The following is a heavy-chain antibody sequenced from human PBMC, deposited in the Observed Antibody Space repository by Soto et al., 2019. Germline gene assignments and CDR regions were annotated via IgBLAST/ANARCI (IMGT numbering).Heavy chain of an antibody. V-gene: IGHV1-58*01. J-gene: IGHJ3*02. Sequence: SVKVSCKASGFTFTSSAVQWVRQARGQRLEWIGWIVVGSGNTNYAQKFQERVTITRDMSTSTAYMELSSLRSEDTAVYYCAADPSWDLRFLEWLKGRFAFDIWG. CDR3: AADPSWDLRFLEWLKGRFAFDI. CDR2: IVVGSGNT. D-gene: IGHD3-3*01. CDR1: GFTFTSSA.